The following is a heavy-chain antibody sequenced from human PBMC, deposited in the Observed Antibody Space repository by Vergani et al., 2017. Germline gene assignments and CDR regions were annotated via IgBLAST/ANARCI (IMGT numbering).Heavy chain of an antibody. CDR1: GYTFTSYY. D-gene: IGHD3-22*01. Sequence: QVQLVQSGAEVKKPGASVKVSCKASGYTFTSYYMHWVRQAPGQGLEWMGIINPSGGSTSYAQKFQGRVTMTRDTSTSTVYMELSSLRSEDTAVYYCAGELGSGSKSDAFDIWGQGTMVTVSS. J-gene: IGHJ3*02. CDR2: INPSGGST. CDR3: AGELGSGSKSDAFDI. V-gene: IGHV1-46*01.